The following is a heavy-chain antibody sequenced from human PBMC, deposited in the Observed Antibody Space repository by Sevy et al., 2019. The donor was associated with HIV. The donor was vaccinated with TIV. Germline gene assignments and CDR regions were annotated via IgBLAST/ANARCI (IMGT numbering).Heavy chain of an antibody. CDR2: FYYNGHI. Sequence: SETLSLTCTVSGGSITSLYWNWIRRPPGKGLEWIATFYYNGHINYNPSLKSRVTLSLDTSKNQFSLRLSSVTAADTAMYYCAGENAWGRGYSWGQGTLVTVSS. D-gene: IGHD1-26*01. J-gene: IGHJ4*02. V-gene: IGHV4-59*08. CDR3: AGENAWGRGYS. CDR1: GGSITSLY.